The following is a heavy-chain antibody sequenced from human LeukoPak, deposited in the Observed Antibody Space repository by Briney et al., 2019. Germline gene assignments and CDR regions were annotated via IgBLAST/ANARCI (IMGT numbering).Heavy chain of an antibody. D-gene: IGHD2-2*02. CDR2: ISPSGDNT. V-gene: IGHV3-23*01. J-gene: IGHJ5*02. CDR1: GFTFSSYE. CDR3: AKTDCTSTSCYIGWFDP. Sequence: PGGSPRLSCAASGFTFSSYEMNWVRQAPGKGLEWVSAISPSGDNTYYADSMKGRFTISRDNSRDTLYLQVNTLRAADTALYYCAKTDCTSTSCYIGWFDPWGQGTLVTVSS.